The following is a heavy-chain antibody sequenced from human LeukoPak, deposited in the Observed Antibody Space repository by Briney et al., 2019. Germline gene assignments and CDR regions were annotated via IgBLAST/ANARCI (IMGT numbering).Heavy chain of an antibody. CDR1: GYTLTELS. J-gene: IGHJ4*02. Sequence: ASVKVSCKVSGYTLTELSMHWVRQAPGKGLEWMGGFDPEDGETIYAQKFQGRVTMTEDTSTDTAYMELSSLRVEDTAVYYCARAGRELPPFDYWGQGTLVTVSS. D-gene: IGHD1-26*01. CDR2: FDPEDGET. CDR3: ARAGRELPPFDY. V-gene: IGHV1-24*01.